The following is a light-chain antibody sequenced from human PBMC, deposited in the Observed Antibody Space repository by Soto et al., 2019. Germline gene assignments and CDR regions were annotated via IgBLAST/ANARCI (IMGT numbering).Light chain of an antibody. Sequence: IVLAQSPATLSFSPWESATLACWASQSVSTNLAWYQQKPGQAPRLLIYGASTRATGFPARFSGSRSGTEFTLTISSLQSEDLAVYYCQQYNSWPNTFGQGTKVDI. CDR3: QQYNSWPNT. CDR2: GAS. CDR1: QSVSTN. V-gene: IGKV3-15*01. J-gene: IGKJ1*01.